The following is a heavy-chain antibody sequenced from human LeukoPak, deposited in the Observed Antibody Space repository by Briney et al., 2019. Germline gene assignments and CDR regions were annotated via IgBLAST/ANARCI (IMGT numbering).Heavy chain of an antibody. Sequence: GSLRLSCVASGFTFSRYWMSWVRPAPGKGLEWVAKIKQDGSGQYYLASVKGRFTISRDNAKNLLYLQMHSLRAEDTAVYFCTTGYSSGWYDEGNYWGQGTLVTVSS. CDR1: GFTFSRYW. CDR2: IKQDGSGQ. CDR3: TTGYSSGWYDEGNY. D-gene: IGHD6-19*01. V-gene: IGHV3-7*01. J-gene: IGHJ4*02.